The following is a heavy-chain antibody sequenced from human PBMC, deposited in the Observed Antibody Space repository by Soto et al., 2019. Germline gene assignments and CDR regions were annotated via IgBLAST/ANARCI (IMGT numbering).Heavy chain of an antibody. CDR1: GGSISSYY. D-gene: IGHD6-13*01. CDR2: IYYSGST. Sequence: SETLSLTCTVSGGSISSYYWSWIRQPPGKGLEWIGYIYYSGSTNYNPSLKSRVTISVDTSKNQFSLKLGSVTAADTAVYYCARDSSSWYGSHNWFDPWGQGTLVTVSS. V-gene: IGHV4-59*01. J-gene: IGHJ5*02. CDR3: ARDSSSWYGSHNWFDP.